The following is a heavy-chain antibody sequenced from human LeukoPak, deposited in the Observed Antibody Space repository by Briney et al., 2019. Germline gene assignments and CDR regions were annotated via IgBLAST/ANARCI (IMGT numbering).Heavy chain of an antibody. CDR2: IYSGGST. J-gene: IGHJ4*02. Sequence: GGPLRLCCAASGFTVSSNYMSWVRQAPGRGLEWVSVIYSGGSTYYADSVKGRFTISRDNSKNTLFLQMNSLRAGDTAVYYCARGTVTMVDYWGQGTLVTVSS. CDR3: ARGTVTMVDY. CDR1: GFTVSSNY. D-gene: IGHD3-10*01. V-gene: IGHV3-66*01.